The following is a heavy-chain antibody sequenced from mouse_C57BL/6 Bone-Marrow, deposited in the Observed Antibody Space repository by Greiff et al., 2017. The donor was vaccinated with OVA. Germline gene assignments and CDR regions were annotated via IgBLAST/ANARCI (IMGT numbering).Heavy chain of an antibody. D-gene: IGHD2-4*01. J-gene: IGHJ2*01. Sequence: VQLQQSGPELVKPGASVKISCTASGYAFSSSWMNWVKQRPGTGLEWIGRIYPGDGDTNYNGKFKGKATLTADTSSSTAYMQLSSLTSEDSAVYCWARLGGLRRDYWGQGTTLTVSS. CDR1: GYAFSSSW. V-gene: IGHV1-82*01. CDR2: IYPGDGDT. CDR3: ARLGGLRRDY.